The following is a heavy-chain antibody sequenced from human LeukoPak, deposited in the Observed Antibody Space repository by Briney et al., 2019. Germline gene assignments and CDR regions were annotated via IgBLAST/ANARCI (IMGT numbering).Heavy chain of an antibody. D-gene: IGHD1-26*01. Sequence: ASVKVSCRASGYTFSGYFMHWVRQAPGQGLEWMGWIYPNSGGTKYAQKFQGRVTMTRDTSISTIYMELSSLRSDDTAVYYCARFSGSSNFDYWGQGTLSPFPQ. J-gene: IGHJ4*02. V-gene: IGHV1-2*02. CDR2: IYPNSGGT. CDR1: GYTFSGYF. CDR3: ARFSGSSNFDY.